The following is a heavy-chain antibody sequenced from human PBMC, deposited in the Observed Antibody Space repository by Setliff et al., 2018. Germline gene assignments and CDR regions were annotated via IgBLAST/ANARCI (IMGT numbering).Heavy chain of an antibody. CDR2: ISPYSGET. CDR1: GFRFTSFG. D-gene: IGHD3-16*01. CDR3: TRSRGPRVVLAADFDF. J-gene: IGHJ4*02. V-gene: IGHV1-18*01. Sequence: ASVKVSCKTSGFRFTSFGFSWVRQAPGQGLERMGWISPYSGETNYAQKFQDRLTVTADTSSKTTYMELRSLTSDDTAVYFCTRSRGPRVVLAADFDFWGQGTLVTVSS.